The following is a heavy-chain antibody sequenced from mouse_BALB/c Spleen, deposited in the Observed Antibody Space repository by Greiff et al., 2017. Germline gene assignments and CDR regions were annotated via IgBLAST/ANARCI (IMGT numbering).Heavy chain of an antibody. J-gene: IGHJ3*01. CDR2: ISYSGST. D-gene: IGHD1-1*02. Sequence: EVMLVESGPGLVKPSQSLSLTCTVTGYSITSDYAWNWIRQFPGNKLEWMGYISYSGSTSYNPSLKSRISITRDTSKNQFFLQLNSVTTEDTATYYCARGWEKAYWGQGTLVTVSA. V-gene: IGHV3-2*02. CDR3: ARGWEKAY. CDR1: GYSITSDYA.